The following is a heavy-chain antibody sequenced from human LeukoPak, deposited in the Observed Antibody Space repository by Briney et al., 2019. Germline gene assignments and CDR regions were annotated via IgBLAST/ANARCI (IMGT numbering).Heavy chain of an antibody. J-gene: IGHJ4*02. V-gene: IGHV3-23*01. CDR1: GFTFSSYA. Sequence: GGSLRLSCAASGFTFSSYAMSWVRQAPGKGLEWVSAISGSGGSTYYADSVKGRFTISRDNSKNTLYLQMNSLRAEDTAVYYCARSNMITFGGVIIDPFDYWGQGTLVTVSS. CDR2: ISGSGGST. CDR3: ARSNMITFGGVIIDPFDY. D-gene: IGHD3-16*02.